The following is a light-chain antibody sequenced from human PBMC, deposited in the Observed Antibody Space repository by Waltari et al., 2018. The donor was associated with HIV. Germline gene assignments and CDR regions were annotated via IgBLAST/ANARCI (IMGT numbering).Light chain of an antibody. CDR1: SRSIASNS. Sequence: NFMLTQPHSVSDSPGKTVTISCTRNSRSIASNSVQWYQRRPGSSPTTVIFDHSQSPSGVYDRFSASIDTSSNSASRTIVGLKTEDEGDFFCHSYDSDNQIFGGGTKLTVL. CDR3: HSYDSDNQI. CDR2: DHS. J-gene: IGLJ2*01. V-gene: IGLV6-57*01.